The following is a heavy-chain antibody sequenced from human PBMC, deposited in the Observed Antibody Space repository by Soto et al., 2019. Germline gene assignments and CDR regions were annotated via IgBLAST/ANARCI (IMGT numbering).Heavy chain of an antibody. CDR1: GDSISNGGYY. D-gene: IGHD2-21*01. CDR2: IFDNGAP. CDR3: ARLDGYNSFDQ. Sequence: QLQLQESGSGLVKPSQTLSLTCAVSGDSISNGGYYWSWIRQPPGKGLEWIGYIFDNGAPFYHPSLMGRVTISVDRSKNYFSLRLYSVTAADSAVYFCARLDGYNSFDQWGQGTLVTVSS. J-gene: IGHJ4*02. V-gene: IGHV4-30-2*01.